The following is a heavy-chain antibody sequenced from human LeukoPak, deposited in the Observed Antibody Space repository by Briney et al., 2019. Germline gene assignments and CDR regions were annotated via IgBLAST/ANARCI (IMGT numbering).Heavy chain of an antibody. CDR1: GFTFSSYA. J-gene: IGHJ4*02. CDR2: ISGSGGST. V-gene: IGHV3-23*01. D-gene: IGHD6-19*01. Sequence: GGSLRLSCAASGFTFSSYAMSWVRQAPGKGLEWVSAISGSGGSTYYADSVEGRFTISRDNSKNTLYLQMNSLRAEDTAVYYCAKKDLQYSSGWFDYWGQGTLVTVSS. CDR3: AKKDLQYSSGWFDY.